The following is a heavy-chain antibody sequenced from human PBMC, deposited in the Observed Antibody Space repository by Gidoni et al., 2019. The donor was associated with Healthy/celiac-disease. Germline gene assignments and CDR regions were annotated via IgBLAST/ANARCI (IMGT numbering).Heavy chain of an antibody. CDR2: ISSSSSYI. CDR1: GFTFSRYS. J-gene: IGHJ6*02. D-gene: IGHD3-10*01. Sequence: EVQLVESGGGLVKPGGSLRPSCAASGFTFSRYSMNWVRQAPGKGLEWFSSISSSSSYIYYADSVKGRFTISRDNAKNSLYLQMNSLRAEDTAVYYCARDQYYYGSGSYYEGMDVWGQGTTVTVSS. V-gene: IGHV3-21*01. CDR3: ARDQYYYGSGSYYEGMDV.